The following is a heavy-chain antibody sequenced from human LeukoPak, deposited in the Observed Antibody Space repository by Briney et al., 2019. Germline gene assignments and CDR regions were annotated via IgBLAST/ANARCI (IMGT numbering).Heavy chain of an antibody. J-gene: IGHJ4*02. D-gene: IGHD2/OR15-2a*01. CDR1: GFTFSSYS. CDR3: ARDTNFCPGDY. Sequence: PGGSLRLSCAASGFTFSSYSMNWVRQAPGKGLEWVSSISSSSSYIYYADSVKGRFTISRDNAKNSVYLQMNSLTTEDTAIYYCARDTNFCPGDYWGQGTLVTVSS. CDR2: ISSSSSYI. V-gene: IGHV3-21*01.